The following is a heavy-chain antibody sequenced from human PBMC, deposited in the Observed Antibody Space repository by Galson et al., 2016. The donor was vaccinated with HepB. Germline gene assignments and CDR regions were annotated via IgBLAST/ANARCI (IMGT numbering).Heavy chain of an antibody. D-gene: IGHD6-13*01. CDR2: IYSSGNT. Sequence: SLRLSCAASRFTFSSYGMSWVRQAPGKGLEWVSPIYSSGNTHYADSVKGRFTISRDSSKNTVYLQMNSLRVDDTAVYYCARGGGAAAAAWGQGTLVTVSS. CDR1: RFTFSSYG. J-gene: IGHJ5*02. V-gene: IGHV3-53*01. CDR3: ARGGGAAAAA.